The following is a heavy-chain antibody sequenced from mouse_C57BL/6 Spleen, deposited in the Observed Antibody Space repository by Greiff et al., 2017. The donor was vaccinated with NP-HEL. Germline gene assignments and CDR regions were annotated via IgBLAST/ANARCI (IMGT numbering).Heavy chain of an antibody. D-gene: IGHD2-3*01. J-gene: IGHJ4*01. V-gene: IGHV1-55*01. CDR3: AFYDGYYVSAMDY. CDR2: IYPGSGST. CDR1: GYTFTSYW. Sequence: VQLQQPGAELVKPGASVKMSCKASGYTFTSYWITWVKQRPGQGLEWIGDIYPGSGSTNYNEKFKSKATLTVDTSSSTAYMQLSSLTSEDSAVYYCAFYDGYYVSAMDYWGQGTSVTVSS.